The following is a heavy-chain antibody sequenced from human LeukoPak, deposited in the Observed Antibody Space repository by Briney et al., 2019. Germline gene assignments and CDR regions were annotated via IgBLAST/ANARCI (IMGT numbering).Heavy chain of an antibody. J-gene: IGHJ3*02. CDR1: GFTFSSYS. CDR2: ISSSSSYI. V-gene: IGHV3-21*01. Sequence: PGGSLRLSCAASGFTFSSYSMNWVRQAPGKGLEWVSSISSSSSYIYYADSVKGRFTISRDNAKNSPYPQMNSLRAEDTAVYYCARTGRASDAFDIWGQGTMVTVSS. D-gene: IGHD1-14*01. CDR3: ARTGRASDAFDI.